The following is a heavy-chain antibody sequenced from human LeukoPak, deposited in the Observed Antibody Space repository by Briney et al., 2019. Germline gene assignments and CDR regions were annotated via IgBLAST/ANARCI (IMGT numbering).Heavy chain of an antibody. Sequence: GGSLRLSCAASGFTFSWYWMSWVRQAPGKGLEWVANIKQDGSGKYYVDSVKGRFTISRDNAKNSLFLQMNSLRAEDMAIYYCVRDRGDYWGQGTLVTVSS. J-gene: IGHJ4*02. CDR2: IKQDGSGK. CDR3: VRDRGDY. CDR1: GFTFSWYW. V-gene: IGHV3-7*01.